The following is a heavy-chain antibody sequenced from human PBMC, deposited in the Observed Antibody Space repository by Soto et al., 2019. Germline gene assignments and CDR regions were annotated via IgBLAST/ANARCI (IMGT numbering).Heavy chain of an antibody. CDR2: IYYSGST. CDR1: GGPISDKY. V-gene: IGHV4-59*01. Sequence: PSETLSLTCTVSGGPISDKYWSWIRQSPGKGLEWIGYIYYSGSTNSNPSLKSRVTISIDPSKNQFSLKLRSLTPADTAVYYCARDSPGYYDPWGQGTQVTVSS. D-gene: IGHD1-26*01. CDR3: ARDSPGYYDP. J-gene: IGHJ5*02.